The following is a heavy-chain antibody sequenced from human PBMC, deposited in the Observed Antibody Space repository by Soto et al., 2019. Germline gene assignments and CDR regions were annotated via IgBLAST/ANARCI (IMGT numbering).Heavy chain of an antibody. CDR1: GFTFSSYA. CDR2: ISDSGGST. Sequence: LRLSCAASGFTFSSYAMSWVRQAPGKGLEWVSAISDSGGSTYYADSVKGRFTISRDNSKNMLYLQMNSLRAEDTAVYYCASKDIVVVPAAPDYWGQGTLVTVSS. D-gene: IGHD2-2*01. J-gene: IGHJ4*02. V-gene: IGHV3-23*01. CDR3: ASKDIVVVPAAPDY.